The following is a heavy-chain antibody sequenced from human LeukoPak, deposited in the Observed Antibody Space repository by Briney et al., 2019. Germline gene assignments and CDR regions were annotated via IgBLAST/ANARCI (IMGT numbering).Heavy chain of an antibody. V-gene: IGHV3-21*01. J-gene: IGHJ4*02. D-gene: IGHD4-23*01. CDR2: ISSSSSYI. Sequence: GRSLRLSCAASGFIFSSYAMHWVRQAPGKGLEWVSSISSSSSYIYYADSVKGRFTISRDNAKNSLYLQMNSLRAEDTAVYYCARGGNSEVPYWGQGTLVTVSS. CDR1: GFIFSSYA. CDR3: ARGGNSEVPY.